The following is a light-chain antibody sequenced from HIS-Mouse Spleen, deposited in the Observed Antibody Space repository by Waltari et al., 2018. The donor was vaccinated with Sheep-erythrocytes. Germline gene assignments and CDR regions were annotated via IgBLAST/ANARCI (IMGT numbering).Light chain of an antibody. Sequence: QSALTQPRSVSGSPGQSVTISCTGTSSDVGGYNHVCWYQQHPGKAPKLMIYDVSKRPSGVPDRFSGSKSGNTASLTISGLQAEDEADYYCCSYAGSYNHVFATGTKVTVL. CDR3: CSYAGSYNHV. CDR2: DVS. J-gene: IGLJ1*01. V-gene: IGLV2-11*01. CDR1: SSDVGGYNH.